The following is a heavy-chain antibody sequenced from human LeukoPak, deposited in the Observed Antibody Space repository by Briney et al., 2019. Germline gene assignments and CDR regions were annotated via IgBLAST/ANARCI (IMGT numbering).Heavy chain of an antibody. Sequence: GESLRLSCAASGFTFSNYWMHWVRQAPGKGLVWVSRISSDGSSTSYADSVKGRFTISRDNAKNTLFLQMNSLRAEDTAVYYCAREGDYYYGSGSYFYYGMDVWGQGTTVTVSS. CDR3: AREGDYYYGSGSYFYYGMDV. V-gene: IGHV3-74*01. D-gene: IGHD3-10*01. J-gene: IGHJ6*02. CDR2: ISSDGSST. CDR1: GFTFSNYW.